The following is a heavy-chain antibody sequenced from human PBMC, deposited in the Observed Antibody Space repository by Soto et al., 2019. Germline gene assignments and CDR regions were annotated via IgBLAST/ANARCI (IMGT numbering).Heavy chain of an antibody. V-gene: IGHV1-69*01. D-gene: IGHD6-13*01. Sequence: QVQLVQSGAEVKEPGSSVTVSCKATGDLFNNYAFNWVRQAPGQGLEWMGRISPLFSTTNYAPKFQGRVTIGADELTTIVYLEVSSLESEDTAMYSCAASSSVAAAGYFKFWAQGTLVPVPP. J-gene: IGHJ4*02. CDR3: AASSSVAAAGYFKF. CDR1: GDLFNNYA. CDR2: ISPLFSTT.